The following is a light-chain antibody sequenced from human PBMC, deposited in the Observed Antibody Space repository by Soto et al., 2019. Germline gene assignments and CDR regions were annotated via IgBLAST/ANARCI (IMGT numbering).Light chain of an antibody. CDR3: QQRSKWPLT. CDR2: DAS. V-gene: IGKV3-11*01. CDR1: ENIYNY. J-gene: IGKJ4*01. Sequence: EIVLTQSPATLSLSPGERATLSCRASENIYNYLAWYQQKPGQAPRLLIYDASNRATGIPARFSGSGSGTDFTRTISSLEPEDFAVYYCQQRSKWPLTFGGGTKVDIK.